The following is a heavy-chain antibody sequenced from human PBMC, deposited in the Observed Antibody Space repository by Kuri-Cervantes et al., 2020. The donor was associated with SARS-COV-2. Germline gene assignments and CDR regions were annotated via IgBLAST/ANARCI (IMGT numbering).Heavy chain of an antibody. J-gene: IGHJ6*02. D-gene: IGHD4-23*01. CDR1: GFTSSSYG. CDR2: IWYDGSNK. CDR3: ARDPPHGTDYGGSMDV. V-gene: IGHV3-33*01. Sequence: GESLKISCAASGFTSSSYGMHWVRQAPGKGLEWVAVIWYDGSNKYYADSVKGRFTISRDNSKNTLYLQMNSLRAEDTAVYYCARDPPHGTDYGGSMDVWGQGTTVTVSS.